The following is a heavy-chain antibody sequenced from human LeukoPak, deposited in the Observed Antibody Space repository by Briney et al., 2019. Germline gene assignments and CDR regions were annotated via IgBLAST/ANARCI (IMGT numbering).Heavy chain of an antibody. V-gene: IGHV3-33*06. CDR1: GFMFTHHG. D-gene: IGHD4-11*01. CDR3: AKDIQRGFDYTPSLDS. J-gene: IGHJ4*02. CDR2: IWSEGTNK. Sequence: GGSLRLSCAASGFMFTHHGMHWVRQAPGKGLEGLAVIWSEGTNKFYSDSVKCRFAISRDSSNDMVYLQMNGLRVEDTAVYYCAKDIQRGFDYTPSLDSWGQGTLVIVSS.